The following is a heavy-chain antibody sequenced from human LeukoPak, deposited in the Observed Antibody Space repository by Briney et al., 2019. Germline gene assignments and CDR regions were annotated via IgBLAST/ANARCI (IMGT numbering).Heavy chain of an antibody. Sequence: SVKVSCKASGGTFSSYAISWVPQAPGQGLEWMGGIIPIFGTANYAQKFQGRVTITADESTSTAYMELSSLRSEDTSVYYCARDWASSTSSNWFDPWGQGTLVTVSS. J-gene: IGHJ5*02. CDR3: ARDWASSTSSNWFDP. D-gene: IGHD2-2*01. CDR1: GGTFSSYA. V-gene: IGHV1-69*13. CDR2: IIPIFGTA.